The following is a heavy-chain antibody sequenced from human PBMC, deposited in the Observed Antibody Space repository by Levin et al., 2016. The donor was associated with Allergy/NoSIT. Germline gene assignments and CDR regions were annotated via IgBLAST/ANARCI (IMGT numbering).Heavy chain of an antibody. CDR1: GYTFTSYY. D-gene: IGHD5-12*01. Sequence: ASVKVSCKASGYTFTSYYMHWVRQAPGQGLEWMGIINPSGGSTSYAQKFQGRVTMTRDTSTSTVYMELSSLRSEDTAVYYCARGGYSGYDRRRLLDYWGQGTLVTVSS. J-gene: IGHJ4*02. V-gene: IGHV1-46*01. CDR2: INPSGGST. CDR3: ARGGYSGYDRRRLLDY.